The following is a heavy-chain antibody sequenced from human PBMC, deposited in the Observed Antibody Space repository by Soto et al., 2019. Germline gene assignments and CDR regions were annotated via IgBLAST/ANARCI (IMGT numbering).Heavy chain of an antibody. CDR3: ARGPYCTNGVCYPFDY. CDR2: INHSGST. D-gene: IGHD2-8*01. V-gene: IGHV4-34*01. CDR1: GGSFSGYY. Sequence: SETLSLTCAVYGGSFSGYYWSWIRQPPGKGLEWIGEINHSGSTNYNPSLKSRVTISVDTSKNQFSLKLSSVTAADTAVYYCARGPYCTNGVCYPFDYWGQGPLVTVYS. J-gene: IGHJ4*02.